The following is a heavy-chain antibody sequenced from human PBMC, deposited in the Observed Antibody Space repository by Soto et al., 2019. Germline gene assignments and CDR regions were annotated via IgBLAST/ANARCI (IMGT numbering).Heavy chain of an antibody. CDR1: GDTFTNYY. D-gene: IGHD6-19*01. CDR3: ARVKVTSGLSY. V-gene: IGHV1-46*01. J-gene: IGHJ4*02. CDR2: IDPSGTTT. Sequence: ASVKVSCKASGDTFTNYYIHWVRQAPGQGLEWMGTIDPSGTTTFYAQNLQGRVTMTRDTSTGTLYMELSSLTSEDTAVYYCARVKVTSGLSYWGQGTLVTVSS.